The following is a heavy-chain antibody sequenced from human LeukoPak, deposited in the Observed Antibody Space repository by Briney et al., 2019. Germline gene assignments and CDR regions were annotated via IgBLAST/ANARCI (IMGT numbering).Heavy chain of an antibody. CDR2: ISDSGYTV. J-gene: IGHJ4*02. CDR1: GFMFSSYA. V-gene: IGHV3-48*03. CDR3: ARNFDS. Sequence: PGGSLRLSCAASGFMFSSYAMNWVRQAPGKGLEWVSNISDSGYTVDYADSVKGRFTISRDNAKNSLYLQMNSLRAEDTAVYYCARNFDSWGQGTLVTVSS.